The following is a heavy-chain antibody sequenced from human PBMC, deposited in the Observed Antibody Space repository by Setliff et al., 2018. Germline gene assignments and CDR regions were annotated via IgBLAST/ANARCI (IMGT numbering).Heavy chain of an antibody. CDR2: IYYSGST. CDR1: GGSISSGGYY. V-gene: IGHV4-31*03. CDR3: ARVAHVVVIRNAFDI. J-gene: IGHJ3*02. D-gene: IGHD2-21*01. Sequence: SETLSLTCTVSGGSISSGGYYWSWIRQPPGKGLEWICYIYYSGSTYYNPSLKSRVTISLDTSKNQFSLKLSSVTAADTAVYYCARVAHVVVIRNAFDIWGQGTMVTVSS.